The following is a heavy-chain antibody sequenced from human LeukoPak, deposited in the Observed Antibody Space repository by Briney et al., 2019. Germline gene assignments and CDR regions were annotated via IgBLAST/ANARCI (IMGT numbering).Heavy chain of an antibody. CDR1: GFTFSSYA. V-gene: IGHV3-30*04. Sequence: GRSLRFSCAASGFTFSSYAMHWVRQAPGKGLEWVAVISYAGSNEYYADSVKGRFTISRDNSKNTLYLQMNSLRAGDTAVYYCTRGDSSGYYYAPPDYWGQGTLVIVSS. CDR2: ISYAGSNE. J-gene: IGHJ4*02. CDR3: TRGDSSGYYYAPPDY. D-gene: IGHD3-22*01.